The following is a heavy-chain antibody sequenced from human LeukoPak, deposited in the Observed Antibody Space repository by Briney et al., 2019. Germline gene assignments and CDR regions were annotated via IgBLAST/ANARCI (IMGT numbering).Heavy chain of an antibody. D-gene: IGHD3-3*01. CDR1: GFTFSSYS. CDR2: ISSSSSTI. V-gene: IGHV3-48*01. CDR3: AKAPPGGVVTPYYMDV. Sequence: GGSLRLSCAASGFTFSSYSMNWVRQAPGKGLEWVSYISSSSSTIYYADSVKGRFTISRDNSKNTLYLQMNSLRAEDTAVYYCAKAPPGGVVTPYYMDVWGKGTTVTVSS. J-gene: IGHJ6*03.